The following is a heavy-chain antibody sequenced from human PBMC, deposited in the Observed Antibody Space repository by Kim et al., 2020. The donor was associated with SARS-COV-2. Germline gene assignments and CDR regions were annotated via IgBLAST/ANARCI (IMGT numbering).Heavy chain of an antibody. D-gene: IGHD3-10*01. CDR2: INHSGST. Sequence: SETLSLTCAVYGGSFSGYYWSWIRQPPGKGLEWIGEINHSGSTNYNPSLKSRVTISVDTSKNQFSLKLSSVTAADTAVYYCARDFPSDTYYYGSGSYPAFDIWGQGTMVTVSS. CDR1: GGSFSGYY. V-gene: IGHV4-34*01. J-gene: IGHJ3*02. CDR3: ARDFPSDTYYYGSGSYPAFDI.